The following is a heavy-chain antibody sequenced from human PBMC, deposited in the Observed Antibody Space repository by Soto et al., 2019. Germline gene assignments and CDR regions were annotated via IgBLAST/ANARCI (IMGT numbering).Heavy chain of an antibody. J-gene: IGHJ4*02. CDR1: GGSFRNYY. CDR3: ARGTRRQMPNDY. V-gene: IGHV4-34*01. CDR2: VNHSGEA. Sequence: PSETLSLTCGVYGGSFRNYYWIWVRQPPGKGLEWIGEVNHSGEATYNPSLQSRVTISLDTTSNHFSLKLSSVTAADTAVYYCARGTRRQMPNDYWGQGTLVTVSS. D-gene: IGHD2-2*01.